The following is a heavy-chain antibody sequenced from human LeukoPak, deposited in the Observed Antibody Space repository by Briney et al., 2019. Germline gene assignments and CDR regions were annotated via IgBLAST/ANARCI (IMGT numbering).Heavy chain of an antibody. D-gene: IGHD3-9*01. V-gene: IGHV4-34*01. J-gene: IGHJ5*02. CDR2: INQSGST. Sequence: SETLSLTCAVYGGSFSGYYWSWIRQPPGKGLEWIGEINQSGSTNYNPSLKSRVTISVDTSKNQFSLKLSSVTAADTAVYYCARVRVLRYFVRGPGWFDPWGQGTLVTVSS. CDR3: ARVRVLRYFVRGPGWFDP. CDR1: GGSFSGYY.